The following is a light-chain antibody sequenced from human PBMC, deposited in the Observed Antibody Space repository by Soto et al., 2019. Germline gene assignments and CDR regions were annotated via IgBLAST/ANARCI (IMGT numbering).Light chain of an antibody. Sequence: DIVMTQSPDSLAVSLGERATINCKSSQSVLYSSNNKNFLAWYQQKPGQPPKLLIYRASTRESGVPDRFSGSGSGTDFTLTISSLQAEDVAVYYCQQYYGTPLTFGGGTKVEIK. V-gene: IGKV4-1*01. CDR3: QQYYGTPLT. CDR1: QSVLYSSNNKNF. J-gene: IGKJ4*01. CDR2: RAS.